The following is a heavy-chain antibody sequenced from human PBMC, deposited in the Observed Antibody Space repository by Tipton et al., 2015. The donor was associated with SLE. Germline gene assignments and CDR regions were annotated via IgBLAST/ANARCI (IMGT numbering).Heavy chain of an antibody. Sequence: TLSLTCTVSGGSISSGSYYWSWIRQPAGKGLEWIGHIYASGSTNYNPSLKSRVAMSVDTSMNQFSLKLNSVTAADTALYFCARGDFAVVDYWGQGTLVTVSS. CDR1: GGSISSGSYY. CDR3: ARGDFAVVDY. J-gene: IGHJ4*02. V-gene: IGHV4-61*09. CDR2: IYASGST. D-gene: IGHD2-15*01.